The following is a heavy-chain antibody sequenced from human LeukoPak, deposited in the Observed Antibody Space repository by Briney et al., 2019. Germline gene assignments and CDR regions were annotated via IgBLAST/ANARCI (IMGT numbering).Heavy chain of an antibody. CDR3: TKDPPLTGGVYSAY. D-gene: IGHD7-27*01. CDR2: IKSKVDGGTI. CDR1: GFTFSLYW. Sequence: GGSLRLSCTASGFTFSLYWMNWVRQAPGKGLEWVGRIKSKVDGGTIDYAAPVKGRFTISRDDSENILYLQMNSLKTEDTAMYYCTKDPPLTGGVYSAYWGQGTLVTVSS. J-gene: IGHJ4*02. V-gene: IGHV3-15*07.